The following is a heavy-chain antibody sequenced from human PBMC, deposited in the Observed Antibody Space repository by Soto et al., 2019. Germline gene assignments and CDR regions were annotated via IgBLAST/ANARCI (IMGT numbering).Heavy chain of an antibody. CDR3: ARDKPHYGGNSHWFDP. V-gene: IGHV4-59*01. Sequence: AETLSLTCTVSVGSISSYYWSWIRQPPGKGLEWIGYIYYSGSTNYNPSLKSRVTISVDTSKNQFSLKLSSVTAADTAVYYRARDKPHYGGNSHWFDPWGQGTLLTVSS. CDR1: VGSISSYY. D-gene: IGHD4-17*01. J-gene: IGHJ5*02. CDR2: IYYSGST.